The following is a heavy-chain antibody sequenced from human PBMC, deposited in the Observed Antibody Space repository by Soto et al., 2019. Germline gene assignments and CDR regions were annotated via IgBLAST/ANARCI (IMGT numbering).Heavy chain of an antibody. D-gene: IGHD2-21*02. V-gene: IGHV4-30-4*01. CDR1: GGSISSGDYY. J-gene: IGHJ5*02. CDR3: ARGYFCGGGDCFWFDP. Sequence: NPXATLSLTCTVSGGSISSGDYYWSWIRQPPGKGLEWIGYIYYSGSTYYNPSLKSRVTISVDTSKNQFSLKLSSVTAADTAVYYCARGYFCGGGDCFWFDPWGQGTLVTVSS. CDR2: IYYSGST.